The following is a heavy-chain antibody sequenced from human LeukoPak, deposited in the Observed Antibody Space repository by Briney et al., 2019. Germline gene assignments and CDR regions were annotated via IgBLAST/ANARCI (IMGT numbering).Heavy chain of an antibody. V-gene: IGHV3-72*01. CDR1: GFTSSDHY. CDR3: AKDLGPLYSGRSG. J-gene: IGHJ6*04. D-gene: IGHD1-26*01. CDR2: TRNKANSYTT. Sequence: PGGSLRLSCAASGFTSSDHYMDWVRQAPGKGLEWVGRTRNKANSYTTEYAASVKGRFTISRDDSKNSLYLQMNSLKTEDTAVFYCAKDLGPLYSGRSGWGRGTTVTVSS.